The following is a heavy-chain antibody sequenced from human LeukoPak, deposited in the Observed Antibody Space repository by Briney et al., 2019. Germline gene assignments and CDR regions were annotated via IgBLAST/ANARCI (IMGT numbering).Heavy chain of an antibody. D-gene: IGHD6-13*01. J-gene: IGHJ4*02. CDR2: ISGSGGST. CDR3: AKFSRYSSSWYASSGENFDY. CDR1: GFTVSSNY. Sequence: GGSLRLSCAASGFTVSSNYMSWVRQAPGKGLEWVSAISGSGGSTYYADSVKGRFTISRDNSKNTLYLQMNSLRAEDTAVYYCAKFSRYSSSWYASSGENFDYWGQGTLVTVSS. V-gene: IGHV3-23*01.